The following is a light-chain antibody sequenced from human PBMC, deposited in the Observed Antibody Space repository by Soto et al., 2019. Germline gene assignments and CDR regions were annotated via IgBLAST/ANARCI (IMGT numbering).Light chain of an antibody. CDR2: AAS. Sequence: DIQMTQSPSSLSASVGDRVTIACRASQGISNNLAWYQQKPGKVPKLLIYAASTLESGVPSRFSGSRSGTDFTPTISSLQAEDVATYYCQKYDSAPLTFGGGTKVEIK. CDR1: QGISNN. J-gene: IGKJ4*01. V-gene: IGKV1-27*01. CDR3: QKYDSAPLT.